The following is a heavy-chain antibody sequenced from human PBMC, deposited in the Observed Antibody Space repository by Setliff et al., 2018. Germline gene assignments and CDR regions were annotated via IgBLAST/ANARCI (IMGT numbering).Heavy chain of an antibody. Sequence: PSETLSLTCTVSGGSISSTSYNWAWIRQPPGKGLEWTGSIYYRGSTFIYPSLRSRVTISADTSKNQFSLKLTSVTAADTAMYYCAGVYGANDWPEIWGQGTMVTGS. V-gene: IGHV4-39*07. CDR3: AGVYGANDWPEI. CDR2: IYYRGST. D-gene: IGHD4-17*01. J-gene: IGHJ3*02. CDR1: GGSISSTSYN.